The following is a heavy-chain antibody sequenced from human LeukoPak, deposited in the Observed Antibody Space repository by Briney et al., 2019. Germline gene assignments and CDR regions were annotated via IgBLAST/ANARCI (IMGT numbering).Heavy chain of an antibody. J-gene: IGHJ4*02. V-gene: IGHV3-74*01. CDR2: VNSDGKTT. Sequence: GGSLRLSCVASGFTFCNSWMHWVRQAPGKGLVWVSRVNSDGKTTTYADSVKGRLTISRDNAQNTLYLQMYSLSAEDTAVYYCARDYPPDWGQGTLVTVSA. CDR1: GFTFCNSW. CDR3: ARDYPPD.